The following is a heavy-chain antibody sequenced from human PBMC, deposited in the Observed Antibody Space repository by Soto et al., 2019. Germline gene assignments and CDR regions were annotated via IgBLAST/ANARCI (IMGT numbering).Heavy chain of an antibody. Sequence: ASVKVSCKASGYTFTSYDINWVRQATGQGLEWMGWMNPNSGNTGYAQKFQGRVTMTRNTSIGTAYMGLSSLRSEDTAVFFCARAPAARGYYSYYMDVWGRGTKVTASS. CDR2: MNPNSGNT. CDR1: GYTFTSYD. D-gene: IGHD2-2*01. J-gene: IGHJ6*03. V-gene: IGHV1-8*01. CDR3: ARAPAARGYYSYYMDV.